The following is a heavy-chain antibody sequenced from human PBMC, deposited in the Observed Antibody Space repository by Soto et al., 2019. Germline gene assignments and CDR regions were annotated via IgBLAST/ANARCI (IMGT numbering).Heavy chain of an antibody. CDR3: ARGPLVGYYNDSSGYPY. Sequence: QVQLQQWGAGLLKPSETLSLTCAVYGGSFSGYYWSWIRQPPGKGLEWIGEINHSGSTNYNPSLKSRVTISVDTSKNQFSLKLSSVTAADTAVYYCARGPLVGYYNDSSGYPYWGQGTLVTVSS. J-gene: IGHJ4*02. CDR2: INHSGST. CDR1: GGSFSGYY. D-gene: IGHD3-22*01. V-gene: IGHV4-34*01.